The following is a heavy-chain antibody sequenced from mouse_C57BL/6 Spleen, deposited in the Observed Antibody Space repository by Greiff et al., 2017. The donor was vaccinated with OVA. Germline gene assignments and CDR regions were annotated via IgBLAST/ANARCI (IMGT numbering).Heavy chain of an antibody. CDR3: ARRGATGYAMDY. V-gene: IGHV1-82*01. CDR1: GYAFSSSW. J-gene: IGHJ4*01. D-gene: IGHD3-1*01. Sequence: VKLQESGPELVKPGASVKISCKASGYAFSSSWMNWVKQRPGKGLEWIGRIYPGDGDTNYNGKFKGKATLTADKSSSTAYMQLSSLTSEDSAVYFCARRGATGYAMDYWGLGTSVTVSS. CDR2: IYPGDGDT.